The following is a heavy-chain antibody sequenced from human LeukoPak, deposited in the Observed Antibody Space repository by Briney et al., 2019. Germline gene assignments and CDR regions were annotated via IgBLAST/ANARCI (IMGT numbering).Heavy chain of an antibody. CDR3: ASSIAAAVDY. J-gene: IGHJ4*02. V-gene: IGHV4-61*01. Sequence: SETLSLTCTVSGGSVSSGSYYWSWIRQPPGKGLEWIGYIYYSGSTNYNPSLKSRVTISVDTSKNQFSLKLSSVTAADTAVYYCASSIAAAVDYWGQGTLVTVSS. D-gene: IGHD6-13*01. CDR2: IYYSGST. CDR1: GGSVSSGSYY.